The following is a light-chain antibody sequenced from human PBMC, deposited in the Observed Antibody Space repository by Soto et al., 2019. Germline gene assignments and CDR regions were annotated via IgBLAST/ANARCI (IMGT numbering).Light chain of an antibody. CDR1: QGISNY. CDR3: QKYNSAPRT. V-gene: IGKV1-27*01. CDR2: AAS. J-gene: IGKJ4*01. Sequence: DIQMTQSPSSLSASVAASVTITCRASQGISNYLAWYQQKPGKVPKLLIYAASTLQSGVPSRFSGSGSGTDFTLTISSLQPEDVATYYCQKYNSAPRTFGGEPKVEIK.